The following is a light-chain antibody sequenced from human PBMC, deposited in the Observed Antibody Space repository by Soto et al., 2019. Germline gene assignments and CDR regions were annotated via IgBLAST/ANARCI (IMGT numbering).Light chain of an antibody. CDR1: SDDIGTYEY. V-gene: IGLV2-14*01. CDR3: ATWHVSLPGEV. J-gene: IGLJ2*01. CDR2: GVY. Sequence: QSVLTQPASVSGSPGQTITISCTGSSDDIGTYEYISWHQHHPGKAPKLIIFGVYDRPSGISDRFSGSKSGNTASLTIFGLQVEGEAVYYGATWHVSLPGEVFGGGTNLTVL.